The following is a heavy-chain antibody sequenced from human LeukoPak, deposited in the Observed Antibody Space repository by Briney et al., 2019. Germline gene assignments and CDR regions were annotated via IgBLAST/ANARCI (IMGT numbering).Heavy chain of an antibody. D-gene: IGHD3-9*01. J-gene: IGHJ2*01. Sequence: ASVKVSCKASGYTFTSYDINWVRQATGQGLEWMGWMNPNSGNTGYAQKFQGRVTITRNTSISTAYMELSSLRSEDTAVYYCARADYDILTGYYISIAQNWYFDLWGRGTLVTVSS. CDR3: ARADYDILTGYYISIAQNWYFDL. CDR2: MNPNSGNT. CDR1: GYTFTSYD. V-gene: IGHV1-8*03.